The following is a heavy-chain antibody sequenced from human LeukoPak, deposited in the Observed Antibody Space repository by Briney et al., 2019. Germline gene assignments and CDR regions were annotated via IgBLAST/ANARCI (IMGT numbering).Heavy chain of an antibody. CDR3: AKVDTVSYYDSSGYGALPY. V-gene: IGHV3-48*03. D-gene: IGHD3-22*01. CDR2: ISSSGSTI. J-gene: IGHJ4*02. Sequence: GGSLRLSCAASGFTFSSYEMNWVRQAPGKGLEWVSYISSSGSTIYYADSVKGRFTISRDNAKNSLYLQMNSLRAEDTAVYYCAKVDTVSYYDSSGYGALPYWGQGTLVTVSS. CDR1: GFTFSSYE.